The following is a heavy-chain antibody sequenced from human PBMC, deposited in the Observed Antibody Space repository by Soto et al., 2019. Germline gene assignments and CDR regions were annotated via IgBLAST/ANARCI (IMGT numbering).Heavy chain of an antibody. CDR2: ISGSGGST. Sequence: GGSLRLSCAASGFTFSSYAMHWVRQAPGKGLEWVSAISGSGGSTYYADSVKGRFTISRDNSKNTLYLQMNSLRAEDTAVYYCAKEPHSGESYFNDYWGQGTLVTVSS. V-gene: IGHV3-23*01. CDR3: AKEPHSGESYFNDY. D-gene: IGHD1-26*01. J-gene: IGHJ4*02. CDR1: GFTFSSYA.